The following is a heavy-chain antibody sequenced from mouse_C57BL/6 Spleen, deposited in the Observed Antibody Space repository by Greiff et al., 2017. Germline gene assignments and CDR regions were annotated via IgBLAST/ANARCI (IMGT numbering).Heavy chain of an antibody. CDR1: GFTFSSYA. CDR3: AREDRDAMDY. V-gene: IGHV5-4*01. Sequence: EVQLQESGGGLVKPGGSLKLSCAASGFTFSSYAMSLVRQTPEKRLEWVATTSDGGSYTYYPDTVKGRFTIYRDNAKNNQCLQMSHLESENTAMYYWAREDRDAMDYWGQGTSVTVSS. CDR2: TSDGGSYT. J-gene: IGHJ4*01.